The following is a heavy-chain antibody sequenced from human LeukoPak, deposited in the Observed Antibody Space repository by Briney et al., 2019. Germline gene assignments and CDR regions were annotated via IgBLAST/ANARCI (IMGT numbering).Heavy chain of an antibody. V-gene: IGHV4-59*12. Sequence: PSETLSLTCTVSGGSISSYYWSWIRQPPGKGLEWIGYIYYSGSTNYNPSLKSRVTISVDTSKNHFSLKLSSLTAADTAVYYCARDSNGAGSYFDYWGQGPVVPVSS. CDR2: IYYSGST. D-gene: IGHD3-10*01. J-gene: IGHJ4*02. CDR1: GGSISSYY. CDR3: ARDSNGAGSYFDY.